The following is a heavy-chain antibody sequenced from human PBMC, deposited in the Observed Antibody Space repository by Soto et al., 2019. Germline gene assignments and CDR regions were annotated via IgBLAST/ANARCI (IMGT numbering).Heavy chain of an antibody. J-gene: IGHJ4*02. D-gene: IGHD6-6*01. Sequence: GGSLRLSXAASGFTFSNAWMSWVRQAPGKGLEWVGRIKSKTDGGTTDYAAPVKGRFTISRDDSKNTLYLQMNSLKTEDTAVYYCTTRFGSSSTLFDYWGQGTLVTVSS. CDR1: GFTFSNAW. CDR3: TTRFGSSSTLFDY. V-gene: IGHV3-15*01. CDR2: IKSKTDGGTT.